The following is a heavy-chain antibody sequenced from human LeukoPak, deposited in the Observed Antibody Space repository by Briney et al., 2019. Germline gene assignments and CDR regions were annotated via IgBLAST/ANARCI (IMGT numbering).Heavy chain of an antibody. D-gene: IGHD6-19*01. CDR3: AREGGIVVAGTIDY. CDR1: GGTFSSYA. J-gene: IGHJ4*02. V-gene: IGHV1-69*04. CDR2: IIPILGIA. Sequence: GASVKVSCKASGGTFSSYAISWVRQAPGQGLEWMGRIIPILGIANYAQKFQGRVTITADKSTSTAYMELSSLRSEDTAVYYCAREGGIVVAGTIDYWGQGTLVTVSS.